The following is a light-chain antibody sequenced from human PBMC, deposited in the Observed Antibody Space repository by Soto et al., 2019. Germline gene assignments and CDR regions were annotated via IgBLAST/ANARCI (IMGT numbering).Light chain of an antibody. Sequence: QLVLTQSSSASASLGSSVKLTCTLSSGHSSYIIAWHQQQPGKAPRYLMKLECSGSYNKGSGVPDRFSGSSSGADRYLTISNLQFEDEADYYCETWDSNTPVFGGGTKVTVL. CDR1: SGHSSYI. V-gene: IGLV4-60*02. J-gene: IGLJ3*02. CDR3: ETWDSNTPV. CDR2: LECSGSY.